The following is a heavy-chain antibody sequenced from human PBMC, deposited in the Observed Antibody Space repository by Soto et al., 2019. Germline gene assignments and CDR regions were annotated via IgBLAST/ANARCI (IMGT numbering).Heavy chain of an antibody. D-gene: IGHD6-13*01. CDR1: GFTFSSHA. V-gene: IGHV3-23*01. J-gene: IGHJ4*02. Sequence: EVQLLESGGGLVQPGGSLRLSCTASGFTFSSHAMTWVRQAPGNGLEWVSGLSDSGASTYYADSVKGRFTISRDNSMNTLYLQMNTLRAEDTALYYCAKVSSSWYSGFFDLWGQGTLVTVSS. CDR2: LSDSGAST. CDR3: AKVSSSWYSGFFDL.